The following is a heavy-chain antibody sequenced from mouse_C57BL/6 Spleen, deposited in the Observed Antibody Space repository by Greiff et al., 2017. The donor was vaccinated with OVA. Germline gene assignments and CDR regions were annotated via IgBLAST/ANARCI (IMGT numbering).Heavy chain of an antibody. Sequence: EVQLQESGPGLVKPSQSLSLTCSVTGYSITSGYYWNWIRQFPGNKLEWMGYISYDGSNNYNPSLTNRISITRDTSKNQFFLKLNSVTTEDTATYYCARADYYGSSYVNWYFDVWGTGTTVTVSS. CDR1: GYSITSGYY. J-gene: IGHJ1*03. V-gene: IGHV3-6*01. CDR3: ARADYYGSSYVNWYFDV. CDR2: ISYDGSN. D-gene: IGHD1-1*01.